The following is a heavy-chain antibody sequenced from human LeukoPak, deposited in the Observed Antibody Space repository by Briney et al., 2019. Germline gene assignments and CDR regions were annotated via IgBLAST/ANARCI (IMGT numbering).Heavy chain of an antibody. Sequence: PGGSLRLSCAAPGFTVSTTYMTWVRQAPGEGLEWVSVIYSGGNTYHTDSVKGRFTIFRDNSENTLYLQMNSLRAEDTAVYYCASNGGNSGTFLQPDYWGQGTLVTVSS. CDR3: ASNGGNSGTFLQPDY. CDR2: IYSGGNT. V-gene: IGHV3-66*02. J-gene: IGHJ4*02. CDR1: GFTVSTTY. D-gene: IGHD1-26*01.